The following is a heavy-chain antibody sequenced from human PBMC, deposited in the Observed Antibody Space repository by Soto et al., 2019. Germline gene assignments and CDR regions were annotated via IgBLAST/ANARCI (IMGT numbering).Heavy chain of an antibody. CDR3: ARVPYSSGWYAL. Sequence: EVQLVESGGGLVQPGGSLRLSCAASGFTFSSYWMHWVRQAPGKGLVWVSRINSDGSSTSYADSVKGRFTISRDNAKNTLYLQMNSLRAEDTAVYYCARVPYSSGWYALWGQGTLVTVSS. V-gene: IGHV3-74*01. D-gene: IGHD6-19*01. CDR2: INSDGSST. J-gene: IGHJ4*02. CDR1: GFTFSSYW.